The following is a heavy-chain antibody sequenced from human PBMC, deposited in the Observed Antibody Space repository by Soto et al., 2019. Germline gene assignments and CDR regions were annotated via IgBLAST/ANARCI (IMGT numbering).Heavy chain of an antibody. D-gene: IGHD1-7*01. V-gene: IGHV4-59*08. Sequence: GKGLEGIGYIYYIGSTNYNPSLKSRVTISVDTSKNQFSLKLSSVTAADTAVYYCARCLGWNCAPDYYYYMDVWGKGTTVTVSS. J-gene: IGHJ6*03. CDR3: ARCLGWNCAPDYYYYMDV. CDR2: IYYIGST.